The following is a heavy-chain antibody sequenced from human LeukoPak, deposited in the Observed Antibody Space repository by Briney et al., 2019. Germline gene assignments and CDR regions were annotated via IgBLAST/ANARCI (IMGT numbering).Heavy chain of an antibody. CDR2: ISGSGDSI. D-gene: IGHD6-19*01. V-gene: IGHV3-23*01. CDR3: AKSGGSARQWLVPPSYYYYMDV. CDR1: GLTVSSNY. J-gene: IGHJ6*03. Sequence: GGSLRLSCAASGLTVSSNYMSWVRQAPGKGLEWVSAISGSGDSIYYADSVKGRFTISRDNSKNTLYLQMNSLRAEDTAVYYCAKSGGSARQWLVPPSYYYYMDVWGKGTTVTVSS.